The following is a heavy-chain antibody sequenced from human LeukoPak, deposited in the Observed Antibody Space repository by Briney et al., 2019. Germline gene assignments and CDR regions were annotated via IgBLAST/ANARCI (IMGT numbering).Heavy chain of an antibody. Sequence: RVASMKLSCKASGYSFTGYYIHWVRQAPGQGLEWMGWINPDGGVTKSAQNFQGRVTMTRDKSINTVYMELSGLTSDDTALYYCARGPNHYYYMDFWGTGTTVSVSS. CDR1: GYSFTGYY. D-gene: IGHD2-8*01. J-gene: IGHJ6*03. V-gene: IGHV1-2*02. CDR2: INPDGGVT. CDR3: ARGPNHYYYMDF.